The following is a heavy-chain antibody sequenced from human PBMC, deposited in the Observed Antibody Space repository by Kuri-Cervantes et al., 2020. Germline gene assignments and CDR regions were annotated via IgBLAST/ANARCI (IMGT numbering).Heavy chain of an antibody. CDR3: ARLRPYDYVWGSYYPPDLFDH. Sequence: LRLSCTVPGGSISSGSYYWSWIRQPAGKGLEWIGRIYTSGSTYYNPSLKSRVTIPVDTSKNQFSLKLSSVTAADTAVYYCARLRPYDYVWGSYYPPDLFDHWGQGTLVTVSS. J-gene: IGHJ4*02. CDR2: IYTSGST. CDR1: GGSISSGSYY. D-gene: IGHD3-16*01. V-gene: IGHV4-61*02.